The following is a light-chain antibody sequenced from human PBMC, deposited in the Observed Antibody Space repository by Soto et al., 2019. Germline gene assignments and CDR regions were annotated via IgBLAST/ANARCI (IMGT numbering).Light chain of an antibody. Sequence: EIVLTQSPGTLSLSPRERTTLSCRASPSVTSKYLAWYQQKPCQAPRLLIYGASTRATGIPDRFSGSGSVTDFTLSISRLEPEDFAVYYCQLYDSSYWTFGQGTKVDIK. CDR3: QLYDSSYWT. CDR1: PSVTSKY. V-gene: IGKV3-20*01. J-gene: IGKJ1*01. CDR2: GAS.